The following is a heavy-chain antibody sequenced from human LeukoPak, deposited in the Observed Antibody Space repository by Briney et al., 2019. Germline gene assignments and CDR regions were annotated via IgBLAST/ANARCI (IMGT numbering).Heavy chain of an antibody. D-gene: IGHD1-26*01. Sequence: GGSLRLSCAASGFTFSSYWMHWVRQAPGKGLVWVSRINSDGSSTSYAVSVKGRFTISRDNAKNTLYLQMNSLRAEDTAVYYCARVVGATNWFDPWGQGTLVTVSS. CDR1: GFTFSSYW. J-gene: IGHJ5*02. CDR3: ARVVGATNWFDP. V-gene: IGHV3-74*01. CDR2: INSDGSST.